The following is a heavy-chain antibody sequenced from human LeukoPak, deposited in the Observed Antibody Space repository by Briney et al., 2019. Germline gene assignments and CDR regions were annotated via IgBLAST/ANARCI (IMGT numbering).Heavy chain of an antibody. CDR1: GFTFSSYA. J-gene: IGHJ4*02. Sequence: GGSLRLSCAASGFTFSSYALSWVRQAPGKGLEWVSTITGTAAGTYYADSVKGRFTISGDNSKNTLYLQMNSLSAGDTAVYYCAKDLVAGYNYGFDYWGQGTLVTVSS. V-gene: IGHV3-23*01. CDR3: AKDLVAGYNYGFDY. CDR2: ITGTAAGT. D-gene: IGHD5-24*01.